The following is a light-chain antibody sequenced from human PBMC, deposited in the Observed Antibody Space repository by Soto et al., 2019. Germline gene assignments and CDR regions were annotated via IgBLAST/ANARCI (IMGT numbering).Light chain of an antibody. J-gene: IGLJ3*02. CDR3: QTWGTGIQV. CDR1: SGHSSYA. V-gene: IGLV4-69*01. Sequence: QLVLTQSPSASASLGASVKLTCTLSSGHSSYAIAWHQQQPEKGPRYLMKLNSDGSHTKGDGIPDRFSASSSGAERHLIVSSLQSEDEADYYCQTWGTGIQVFGGGTKLTVL. CDR2: LNSDGSH.